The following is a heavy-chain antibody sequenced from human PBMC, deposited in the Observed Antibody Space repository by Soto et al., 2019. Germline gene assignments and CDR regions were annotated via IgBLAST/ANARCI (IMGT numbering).Heavy chain of an antibody. V-gene: IGHV1-8*01. J-gene: IGHJ5*02. CDR2: MNPLSEKSKT. Sequence: QPQLEQSGAELKKPGASVRVSCKASGYTFTSHDIIWVRQAAGQGLEWMGWMNPLSEKSKTSYLPNFEHTIIMTRDTSLETAYLEPRGLRSDHTAIYSCAKRATADYYFWANPRGDWLDLWGQRTLVIVPS. CDR3: AKRATADYYFWANPRGDWLDL. CDR1: GYTFTSHD. D-gene: IGHD3-16*01.